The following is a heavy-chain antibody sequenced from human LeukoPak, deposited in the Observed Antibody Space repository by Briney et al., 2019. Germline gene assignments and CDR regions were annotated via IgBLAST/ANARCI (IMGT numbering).Heavy chain of an antibody. J-gene: IGHJ4*02. CDR3: AKGGKYDILTGYRRSRLLGDF. D-gene: IGHD3-9*01. CDR1: GFTFSSHG. V-gene: IGHV3-30*02. CDR2: IRYDGSNK. Sequence: GGSLRLSCAASGFTFSSHGMHWVRQTLAKGLEWVAFIRYDGSNKYYADSVKGRFIISRDNSKNTLFLQMNSLRPEDTAVYYCAKGGKYDILTGYRRSRLLGDFWGQGTLVTVSS.